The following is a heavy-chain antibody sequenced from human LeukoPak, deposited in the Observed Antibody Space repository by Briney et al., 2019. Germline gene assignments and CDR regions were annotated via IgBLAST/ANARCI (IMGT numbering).Heavy chain of an antibody. CDR3: ARHQFHSRAHYFDY. V-gene: IGHV4-39*01. Sequence: PSETLSLTCTVSGGSISSSTYYWGWIRQPPGKGLEWIGTIYYSGSTYFNPSLKSRVTISVDTSKNQFSLKLSSVTAADTAVYYCARHQFHSRAHYFDYWGQGTLVTVSS. CDR2: IYYSGST. CDR1: GGSISSSTYY. J-gene: IGHJ4*02. D-gene: IGHD6-13*01.